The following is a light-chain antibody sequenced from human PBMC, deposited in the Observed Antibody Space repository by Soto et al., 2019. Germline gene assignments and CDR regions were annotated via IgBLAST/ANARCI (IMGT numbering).Light chain of an antibody. Sequence: ALTQPASVSGSPGQSITISCTGTSSDVGAYTSVSWYQQHPGKAPKLMIYEVSNRPSGVSNRFSGSKSANTASLTISGLQAEDEAHYYCTSYTSDNRSYVFGTGTKSPS. V-gene: IGLV2-14*01. CDR2: EVS. CDR3: TSYTSDNRSYV. CDR1: SSDVGAYTS. J-gene: IGLJ1*01.